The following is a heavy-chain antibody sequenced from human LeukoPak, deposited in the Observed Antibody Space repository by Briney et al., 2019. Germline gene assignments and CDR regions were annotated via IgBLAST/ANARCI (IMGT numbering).Heavy chain of an antibody. CDR3: ARHSLNNYGSYY. CDR1: GGSISSSTYS. Sequence: SETLSLTCTVSGGSISSSTYSWTWIRQPPGKGLEWIGSIHYDGNTHYKPSLKSRVTISVDTSKIQFSLRLSSATAADMATYYCARHSLNNYGSYYWGQGTLVTVSS. CDR2: IHYDGNT. V-gene: IGHV4-39*01. D-gene: IGHD5-24*01. J-gene: IGHJ4*02.